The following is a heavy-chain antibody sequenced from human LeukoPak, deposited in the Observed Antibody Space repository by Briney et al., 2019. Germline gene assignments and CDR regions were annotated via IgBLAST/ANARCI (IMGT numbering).Heavy chain of an antibody. CDR1: GGSFSGYY. J-gene: IGHJ6*02. CDR3: ARVKYSGYVSYYYGMDV. Sequence: SETLSLTCAVYGGSFSGYYWSWIRQPPGKGLEWIGEINHSGSTNYNPSLKSRVTISVDTSKSQFSLKLSSVTAADTAVYYCARVKYSGYVSYYYGMDVWGQGTTVTVSS. D-gene: IGHD5-12*01. V-gene: IGHV4-34*01. CDR2: INHSGST.